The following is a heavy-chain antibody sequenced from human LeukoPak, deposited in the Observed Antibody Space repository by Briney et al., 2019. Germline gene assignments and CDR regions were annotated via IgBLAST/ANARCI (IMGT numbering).Heavy chain of an antibody. CDR3: TRHQGSGSYLPLGLLGNGMDV. J-gene: IGHJ6*02. Sequence: PGGSLRLACTASGSTFGDYAMSWVRQAPGKGLEWVGFIRSKAYGGTTEYAASVKGRFTISRDDSKSIAYLQMNSLKTEDTAVYYCTRHQGSGSYLPLGLLGNGMDVWGQGTAAMVSS. CDR2: IRSKAYGGTT. CDR1: GSTFGDYA. V-gene: IGHV3-49*04. D-gene: IGHD3-10*01.